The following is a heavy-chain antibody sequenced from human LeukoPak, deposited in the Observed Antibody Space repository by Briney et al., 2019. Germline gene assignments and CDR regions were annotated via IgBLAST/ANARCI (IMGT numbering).Heavy chain of an antibody. J-gene: IGHJ4*02. CDR3: ARDGTGELWFGELSIDY. Sequence: PGGSLRLPCAASGFTFSSYSMNWVRQAPGKGLEWVSSISSSSSYIYYADSVKGRFTISRDNAKNSLYLQMNSLRAEDTAVYYCARDGTGELWFGELSIDYWGQGTLVTVSS. V-gene: IGHV3-21*01. CDR1: GFTFSSYS. CDR2: ISSSSSYI. D-gene: IGHD3-10*01.